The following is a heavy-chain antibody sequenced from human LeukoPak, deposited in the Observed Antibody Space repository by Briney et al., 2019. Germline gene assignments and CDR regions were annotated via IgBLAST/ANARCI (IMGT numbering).Heavy chain of an antibody. CDR3: ARSGLSGSYGYFQH. Sequence: PGGSLRLSCAASGFTFDDYGMSWVRHAPGKGLEWVSGINWNGGSTGYADSVKGRFTISRDNAKNSLYLQMNSLRAEDTALYYCARSGLSGSYGYFQHWGQGTLVTVSS. V-gene: IGHV3-20*04. CDR2: INWNGGST. D-gene: IGHD1-26*01. CDR1: GFTFDDYG. J-gene: IGHJ1*01.